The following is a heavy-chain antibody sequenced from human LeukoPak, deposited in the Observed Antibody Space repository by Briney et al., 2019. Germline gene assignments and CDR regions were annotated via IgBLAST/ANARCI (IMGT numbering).Heavy chain of an antibody. CDR3: ARDPYYYDSSGYYGEGFDY. V-gene: IGHV3-21*01. D-gene: IGHD3-22*01. Sequence: GGSLRLSCAASGFTFSSYSMNWVRQAPGKGLEWVSYISSSRNYIFYADSVKGRFTISRDNAKNSLYLQMNSLRAEDTTVYYCARDPYYYDSSGYYGEGFDYWGQGTLVTVSS. J-gene: IGHJ4*02. CDR2: ISSSRNYI. CDR1: GFTFSSYS.